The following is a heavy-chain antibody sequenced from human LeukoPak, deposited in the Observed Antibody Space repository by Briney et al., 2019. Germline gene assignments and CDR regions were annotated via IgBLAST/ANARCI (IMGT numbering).Heavy chain of an antibody. Sequence: SETLSLTCTVSGGSISSYYWSWIRQPAGKGPEWIGRIYTSGSTNYNPSLKSRVTMSVDTSKNQFSLRLSSVNAADTAAYFCAREGTSGGLNWLDPWGQGTLVTVSS. J-gene: IGHJ5*02. D-gene: IGHD3-10*01. V-gene: IGHV4-4*07. CDR2: IYTSGST. CDR1: GGSISSYY. CDR3: AREGTSGGLNWLDP.